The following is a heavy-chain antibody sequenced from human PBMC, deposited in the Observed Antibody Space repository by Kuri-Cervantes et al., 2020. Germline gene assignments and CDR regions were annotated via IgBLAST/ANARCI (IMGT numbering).Heavy chain of an antibody. CDR2: ISGSGGGT. V-gene: IGHV3-23*01. CDR3: ARLGDSSSWYFIGYYYMDV. CDR1: GFTFSSYA. Sequence: GESLKISCAASGFTFSSYAMSWVRQAPGKGLEWVSAISGSGGGTYYADSVKGRFTISRDNAKNSLYLQMNSLRAEDTAVYYCARLGDSSSWYFIGYYYMDVWGKGTTVTVSS. J-gene: IGHJ6*03. D-gene: IGHD6-13*01.